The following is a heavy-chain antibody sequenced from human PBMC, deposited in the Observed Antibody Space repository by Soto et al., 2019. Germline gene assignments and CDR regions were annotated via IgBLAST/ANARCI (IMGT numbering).Heavy chain of an antibody. J-gene: IGHJ3*02. CDR2: IYYNGDT. CDR1: GGSISSSSYN. Sequence: SETLSLTCSVSGGSISSSSYNWDWIRQPPGKGLEWIGPIYYNGDTDYNPSLKSRATISVDASDYQFSLKLSSVTAADTSIYYCARFSGNAFDIWGHGTMVTVSS. V-gene: IGHV4-39*01. CDR3: ARFSGNAFDI.